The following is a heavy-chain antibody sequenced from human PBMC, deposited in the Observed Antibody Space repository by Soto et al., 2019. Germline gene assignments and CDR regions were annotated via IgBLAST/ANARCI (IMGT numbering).Heavy chain of an antibody. CDR3: AHKGRLRYFDWPHSPWFDP. CDR1: GVSGTTGLGG. V-gene: IGHV2-5*01. Sequence: GPTLVNPTQTLTLTLTFSGVSGTTGLGGVGGIRHPPGKALEWLALIYWNDDKRYSPSLKSRLTITKDTSKNQVVLTMTNMDPVDTATYYCAHKGRLRYFDWPHSPWFDPWGQGTLVTVSS. J-gene: IGHJ5*02. CDR2: IYWNDDK. D-gene: IGHD3-9*01.